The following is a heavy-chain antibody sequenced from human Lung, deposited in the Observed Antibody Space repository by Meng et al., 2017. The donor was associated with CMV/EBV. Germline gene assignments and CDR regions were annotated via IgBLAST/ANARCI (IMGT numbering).Heavy chain of an antibody. Sequence: ASXXVSXKASGYTFTTYDINWVRQATGQGLEWMGWMNPNSGNTGYAQKFQGRVTMTRVTSISTAYMELSSLTSDDTAVYYCARTRIEVEPDGTKIKYYNYGMDVWGQGXTVTVSS. V-gene: IGHV1-8*01. CDR2: MNPNSGNT. J-gene: IGHJ6*02. CDR3: ARTRIEVEPDGTKIKYYNYGMDV. CDR1: GYTFTTYD. D-gene: IGHD2-15*01.